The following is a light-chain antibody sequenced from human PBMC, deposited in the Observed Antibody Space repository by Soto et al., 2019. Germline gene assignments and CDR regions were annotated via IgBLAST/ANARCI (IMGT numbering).Light chain of an antibody. CDR3: QQYGSSPPSVT. CDR2: GAS. Sequence: EIVLTQSPGTLSLSPGGRVTLSCRASQSVSSAYLAWYQQKRGQAPRLLIYGASNRATGIPDRFSGSGSGTDFTLTISRLEPEDFAVYYCQQYGSSPPSVTFGQGTRLEIK. V-gene: IGKV3-20*01. CDR1: QSVSSAY. J-gene: IGKJ5*01.